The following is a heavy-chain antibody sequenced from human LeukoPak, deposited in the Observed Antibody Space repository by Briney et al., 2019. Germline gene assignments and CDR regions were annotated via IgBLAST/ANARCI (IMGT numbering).Heavy chain of an antibody. CDR3: ARDLPVQNYYDSSGYYDY. D-gene: IGHD3-22*01. CDR2: INTYTGNP. CDR1: GYTFTSYA. J-gene: IGHJ4*02. Sequence: ASVKVSCKASGYTFTSYAMNWVRQAPGQGLEWMGWINTYTGNPTYAQGFTGRFVFSLDTSVSTAYLQISSLKAEDTAVYYCARDLPVQNYYDSSGYYDYWGQGTLVTVSS. V-gene: IGHV7-4-1*02.